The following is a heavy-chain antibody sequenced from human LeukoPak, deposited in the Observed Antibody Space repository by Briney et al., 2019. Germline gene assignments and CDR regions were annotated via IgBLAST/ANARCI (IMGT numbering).Heavy chain of an antibody. V-gene: IGHV3-48*04. CDR2: ISSRSSTI. D-gene: IGHD3-10*01. J-gene: IGHJ4*02. CDR3: ARDELLWFGGDY. Sequence: GGSLRLSCAASGFTFSTHDLNWVRQAPGKGLEWVSFISSRSSTIYYADSVKGRFTISRDNAKNSLYLQMNSLRAEDTAVYYCARDELLWFGGDYWGQGTLVTVSS. CDR1: GFTFSTHD.